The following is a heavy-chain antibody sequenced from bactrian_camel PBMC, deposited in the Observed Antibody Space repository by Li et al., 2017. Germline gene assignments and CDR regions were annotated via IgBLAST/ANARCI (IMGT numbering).Heavy chain of an antibody. CDR3: AASGGQLGRWCYEFPVNWVSWLYN. CDR1: GDIDSRMC. J-gene: IGHJ4*01. D-gene: IGHD3*01. Sequence: VQLVESGGGSVQPGGSLRLSCVASGDIDSRMCMAWYRQAPGKEREAVAAVDIDGDADHTHSVRGRFLASRDNAKNTLYLHMNNLKPEDTAMYHCAASGGQLGRWCYEFPVNWVSWLYNWGQGTQVTVS. CDR2: VDIDGDA. V-gene: IGHV3S53*01.